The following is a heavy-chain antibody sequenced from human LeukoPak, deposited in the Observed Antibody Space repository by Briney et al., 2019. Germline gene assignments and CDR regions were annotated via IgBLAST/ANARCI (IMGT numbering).Heavy chain of an antibody. D-gene: IGHD2-2*03. CDR3: ARDNGYCSSTSCGNYYYYGMDV. CDR2: ISSSGSTI. Sequence: GGSLRLSCAASGFTFSSYEMNWVRQAPGKGLEWVSYISSSGSTIYYADSVKGRFTISRDNAKNSLYLQMNSLRAEDTAVYYCARDNGYCSSTSCGNYYYYGMDVWGQGTTVTVSS. V-gene: IGHV3-48*03. CDR1: GFTFSSYE. J-gene: IGHJ6*02.